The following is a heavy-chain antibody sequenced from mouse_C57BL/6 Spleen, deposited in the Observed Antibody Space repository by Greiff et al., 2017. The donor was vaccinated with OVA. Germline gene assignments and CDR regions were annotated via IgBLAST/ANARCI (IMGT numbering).Heavy chain of an antibody. J-gene: IGHJ2*01. D-gene: IGHD2-10*01. CDR1: GFSLTSYG. V-gene: IGHV2-5*01. Sequence: VKVVESGPGLVQPSQSLSITCTVSGFSLTSYGVHWVRQSPGKGLEWLGVIWRGGSTDYNAAFMSRLSITKDNSKSQVFFKMNSLQADDTAIYYCAKSGPYYGLDYWGQGTTLTVSS. CDR3: AKSGPYYGLDY. CDR2: IWRGGST.